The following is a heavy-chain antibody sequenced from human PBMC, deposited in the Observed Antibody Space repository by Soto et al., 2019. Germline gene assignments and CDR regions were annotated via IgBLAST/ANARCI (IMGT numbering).Heavy chain of an antibody. CDR3: ARADDYKSSWFDP. CDR2: ISYSGST. Sequence: QVQLQESGPGLVKPSETLSLTCIVSGGSVSSVTYYWSWIRQPPGKGLEWIGYISYSGSTNYNPSLKSRVSMSLGTSKNQFSLKLISVTAADTAVYYCARADDYKSSWFDPWGQGTLVTVSS. CDR1: GGSVSSVTYY. D-gene: IGHD4-4*01. J-gene: IGHJ5*02. V-gene: IGHV4-61*01.